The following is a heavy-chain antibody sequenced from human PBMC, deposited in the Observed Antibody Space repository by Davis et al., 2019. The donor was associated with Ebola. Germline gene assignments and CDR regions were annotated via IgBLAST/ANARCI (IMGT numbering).Heavy chain of an antibody. Sequence: GESLKISCKGSGSRLTFYWVGWVRQMPGKGLEWMGVTYFGTYPGNSDTIYSPSFEGQVTISADKSTGIAYLQWSSLKTSDTAMYYCARSIPYDWTDGVSGYFDYWGQGTLVTVSS. CDR1: GSRLTFYW. V-gene: IGHV5-51*01. D-gene: IGHD1-1*01. CDR2: TYFGTYPGNSDT. CDR3: ARSIPYDWTDGVSGYFDY. J-gene: IGHJ4*02.